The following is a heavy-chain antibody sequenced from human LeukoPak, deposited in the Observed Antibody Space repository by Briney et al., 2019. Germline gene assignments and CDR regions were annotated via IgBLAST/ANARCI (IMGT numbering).Heavy chain of an antibody. V-gene: IGHV4-59*01. CDR1: GGSISSYY. CDR2: IYYSWST. J-gene: IGHJ3*02. Sequence: SETLSLTCTVSGGSISSYYWSWIRQPPGKGLEWIGYIYYSWSTNYNPSLKSRVTISVDTSKNQFSLKLSSVTAADTAVYYCARAIAAAGLHAFDIWGQGTMVTVSS. CDR3: ARAIAAAGLHAFDI. D-gene: IGHD6-13*01.